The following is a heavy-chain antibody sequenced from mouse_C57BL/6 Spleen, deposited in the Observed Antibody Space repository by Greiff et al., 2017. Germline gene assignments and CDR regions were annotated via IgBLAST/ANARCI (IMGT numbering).Heavy chain of an antibody. J-gene: IGHJ2*01. CDR2: IDPSDSYT. CDR3: ARGNYYGSRYFDY. CDR1: GYTFTSYW. V-gene: IGHV1-69*01. D-gene: IGHD1-1*01. Sequence: QVQLQQSGAELVMPGASVKLSCKASGYTFTSYWMHWVKQRPGQGLEWIGEIDPSDSYTNYNQNFKGKYTLTVDKSSSTAYMQLSNLTAEDSAVYYCARGNYYGSRYFDYWGQGTTLTVSS.